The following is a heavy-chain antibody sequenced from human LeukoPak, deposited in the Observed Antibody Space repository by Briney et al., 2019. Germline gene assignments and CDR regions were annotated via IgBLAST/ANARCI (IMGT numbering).Heavy chain of an antibody. Sequence: LTGGSLRLSCAASGFTFSSYAMSWVRQAPGKGLEWVSAISGSGGSTYYADSVKGRFTISRDNSKNTLYLQMNSLRAEDTAVYYCANNLRGSGSLPPLGWGQGTLVTVSS. D-gene: IGHD3-10*01. V-gene: IGHV3-23*01. CDR1: GFTFSSYA. J-gene: IGHJ4*02. CDR3: ANNLRGSGSLPPLG. CDR2: ISGSGGST.